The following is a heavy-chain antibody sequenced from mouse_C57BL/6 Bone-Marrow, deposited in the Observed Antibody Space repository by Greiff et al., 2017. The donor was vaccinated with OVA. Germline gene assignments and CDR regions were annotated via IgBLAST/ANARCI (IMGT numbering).Heavy chain of an antibody. CDR3: ARTSFAY. J-gene: IGHJ3*01. Sequence: QVQVQQPGAELVKPGASVKLSCKASGYTFTSYWMHWVKQRPGQGLEWIGMIHTNSGSTNYNEKFKGKATLTVDKSSSTAYMQLSSLTSEDTAVYYCARTSFAYWGQGTLVTVSA. CDR1: GYTFTSYW. V-gene: IGHV1-64*01. CDR2: IHTNSGST.